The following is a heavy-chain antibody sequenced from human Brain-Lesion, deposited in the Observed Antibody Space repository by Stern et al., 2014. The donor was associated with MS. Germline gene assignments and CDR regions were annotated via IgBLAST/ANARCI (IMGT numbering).Heavy chain of an antibody. CDR3: ARGNYDVLTDNGGHGFDI. V-gene: IGHV4-61*02. CDR1: GGSISSGNYY. CDR2: IYSSGRT. D-gene: IGHD3-9*01. Sequence: QVQLQESGPGLVKPSQTLSLTCTVSGGSISSGNYYWSWIRQPAGEGLEWIGRIYSSGRTQYNPPLKSRVTISAETSTTQFPLRLSSVTAADTAVYYCARGNYDVLTDNGGHGFDIWGQGTMVTVSS. J-gene: IGHJ3*02.